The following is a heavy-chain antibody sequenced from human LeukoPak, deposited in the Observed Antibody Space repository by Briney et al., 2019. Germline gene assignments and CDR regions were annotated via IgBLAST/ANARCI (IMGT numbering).Heavy chain of an antibody. D-gene: IGHD4-17*01. V-gene: IGHV3-23*01. CDR2: FRGSGAAT. CDR1: GFTFSSYW. CDR3: AKGQRFYGEYYFDY. J-gene: IGHJ4*02. Sequence: GGSLRLSCAASGFTFSSYWMHWVRQAPGKGLKWVSGFRGSGAATFYADSVKGRFTISRDNSKNTLYLQMNSLRAEDTAVYYCAKGQRFYGEYYFDYWGQGTLVTVSS.